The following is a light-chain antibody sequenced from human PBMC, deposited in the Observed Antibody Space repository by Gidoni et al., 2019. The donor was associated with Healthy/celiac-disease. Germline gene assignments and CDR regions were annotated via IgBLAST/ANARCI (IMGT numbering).Light chain of an antibody. CDR2: DAS. V-gene: IGKV3-11*01. Sequence: EIVLTQSPATLSLSPGERATLSCRASQSVSSYLAWYQQKPGQAPRLLIYDASNRATGIPARFSGSGSGTDFTLTISSLEPEDFAVYYCQQRRAFGGGTKVKIK. CDR3: QQRRA. J-gene: IGKJ4*01. CDR1: QSVSSY.